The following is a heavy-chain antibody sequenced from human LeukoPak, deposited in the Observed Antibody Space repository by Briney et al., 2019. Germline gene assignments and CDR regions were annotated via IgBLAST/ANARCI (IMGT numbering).Heavy chain of an antibody. V-gene: IGHV1-46*01. CDR3: ARDPSGYYYFDY. J-gene: IGHJ4*02. CDR1: GYTFTNYY. D-gene: IGHD5-12*01. CDR2: INPSGGST. Sequence: ASVKLSCKASGYTFTNYYMHWVRQAPGQGLECMGIINPSGGSTSYAQNFQGRVTMTRDTSTSTVYMELSSLRFEDTAVYYCARDPSGYYYFDYWGQGTLVTVSS.